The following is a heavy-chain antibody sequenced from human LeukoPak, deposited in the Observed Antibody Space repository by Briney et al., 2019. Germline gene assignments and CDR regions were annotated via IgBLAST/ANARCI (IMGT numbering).Heavy chain of an antibody. CDR1: GFTFRIYA. J-gene: IGHJ4*02. V-gene: IGHV3-23*01. CDR2: ISGSDAST. Sequence: GSSLRLSCAASGFTFRIYAMSWVRQAPGKGLEWVSGISGSDASTFYADSVMGRFTISRDNSMNTLYLQMNSLRAEDTAVYYCARADYGDQGTDYWGQGTLVTVSS. D-gene: IGHD4-17*01. CDR3: ARADYGDQGTDY.